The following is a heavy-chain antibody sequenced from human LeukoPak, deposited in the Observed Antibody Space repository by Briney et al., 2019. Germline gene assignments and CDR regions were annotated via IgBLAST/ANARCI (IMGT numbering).Heavy chain of an antibody. D-gene: IGHD6-19*01. CDR1: GFTFGKYW. Sequence: GGSLRLSCVASGFTFGKYWMSWVRQAPGKGLEWVANIKLDGSEKNYVDSVKGRFTISRDNTKNSLYLQMNSLRVEDTAVYYCARALAVAGQPRYYYGMDVWGQGTTVTVSS. V-gene: IGHV3-7*03. CDR2: IKLDGSEK. J-gene: IGHJ6*02. CDR3: ARALAVAGQPRYYYGMDV.